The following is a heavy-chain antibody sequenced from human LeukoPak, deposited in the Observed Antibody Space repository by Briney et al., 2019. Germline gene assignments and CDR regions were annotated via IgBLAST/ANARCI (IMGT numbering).Heavy chain of an antibody. Sequence: GGSQRLSCAASGFTFSSYWMHWVRQAPGKGLVWVSRINSDGSSTFYADSVKGRFTISRDNSKNTLYLQMNSLRAEDTAVYYCTRGYNNGAGAYWGQGTLVTVSS. CDR2: INSDGSST. V-gene: IGHV3-74*01. J-gene: IGHJ4*02. D-gene: IGHD3-10*01. CDR1: GFTFSSYW. CDR3: TRGYNNGAGAY.